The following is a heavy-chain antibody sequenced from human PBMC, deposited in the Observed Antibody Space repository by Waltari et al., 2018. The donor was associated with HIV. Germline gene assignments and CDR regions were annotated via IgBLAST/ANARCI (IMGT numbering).Heavy chain of an antibody. V-gene: IGHV3-74*01. CDR3: ARAGRDGKLPPDY. CDR1: GFTFSSYW. Sequence: EVQLVESGGGLVQPGGSLRLSCAASGFTFSSYWTHWVRHARGKGLVWVSRINRDGSSTSEADSVKGRFTIARDNAKNTLYLQMNSLRAEDTAVYYCARAGRDGKLPPDYWGQGTLVTVSS. J-gene: IGHJ4*02. CDR2: INRDGSST. D-gene: IGHD1-7*01.